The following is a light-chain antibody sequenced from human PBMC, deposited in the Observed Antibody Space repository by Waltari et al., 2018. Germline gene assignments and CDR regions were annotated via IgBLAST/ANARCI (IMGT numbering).Light chain of an antibody. CDR3: QTWGTGSWV. J-gene: IGLJ3*02. CDR2: INSDDTH. Sequence: QLVLTQSPSASASLGASVKFTCTLSSGHSSYAIAWHQQQPEKGPRYLMKINSDDTHTKGDGIPDRFSGSSSGAERYLTSSSLQSEDEADYYCQTWGTGSWVFGGGTKLTVL. CDR1: SGHSSYA. V-gene: IGLV4-69*01.